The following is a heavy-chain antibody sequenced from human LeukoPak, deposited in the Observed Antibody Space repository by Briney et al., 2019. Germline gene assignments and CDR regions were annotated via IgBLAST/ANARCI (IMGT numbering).Heavy chain of an antibody. Sequence: PGGSLRLSCAASGFTFSSYSMNWVRQAPGKGLEWVSSISSSSSYIYYADSVKGRFTISRDNAKNTLYLQMNSLRAEDTAVYYCARDSTGYSSGWADYWGQGTLVTVSS. CDR1: GFTFSSYS. J-gene: IGHJ4*02. CDR2: ISSSSSYI. D-gene: IGHD6-19*01. CDR3: ARDSTGYSSGWADY. V-gene: IGHV3-21*01.